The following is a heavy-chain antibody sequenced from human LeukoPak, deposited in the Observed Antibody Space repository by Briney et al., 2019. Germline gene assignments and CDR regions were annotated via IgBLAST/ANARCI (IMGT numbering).Heavy chain of an antibody. CDR2: ISGSGGST. V-gene: IGHV3-23*01. D-gene: IGHD5-18*01. CDR3: AKLGAMVTFTVVSAFDI. J-gene: IGHJ3*02. Sequence: GGSLRLSFAASGFTFTNYAMSWVRQAPGKGLEWVSAISGSGGSTYYGNSVKGRFTISRDNSKNTLYQQMNSLRAEDRAVYYCAKLGAMVTFTVVSAFDIWGQGTMVTVSS. CDR1: GFTFTNYA.